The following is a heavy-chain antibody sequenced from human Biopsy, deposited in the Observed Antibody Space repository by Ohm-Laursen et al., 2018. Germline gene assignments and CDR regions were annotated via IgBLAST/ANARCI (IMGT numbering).Heavy chain of an antibody. CDR3: VREPKTGTAEAWYFDL. Sequence: TLSLTCSVPDASVKTSGYFWAWIRQRPGKGLEWIGYISYNERTHYNPSLTSRLAISFDTSNNRISLQLRSVSVADTAVYYCVREPKTGTAEAWYFDLWGRGSPVTVPS. V-gene: IGHV4-31*03. CDR1: DASVKTSGYF. CDR2: ISYNERT. D-gene: IGHD3-9*01. J-gene: IGHJ2*01.